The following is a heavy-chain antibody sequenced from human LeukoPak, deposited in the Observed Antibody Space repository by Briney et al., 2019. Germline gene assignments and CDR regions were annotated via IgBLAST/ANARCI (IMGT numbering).Heavy chain of an antibody. CDR1: GGSFSGYY. D-gene: IGHD3-16*01. CDR2: IYYSGST. V-gene: IGHV4-59*01. Sequence: SETLSLTCAVYGGSFSGYYWSWIRQPPGKGLEWIGYIYYSGSTNYNPSLKSRVTISVDTSKNQFSLKLSSVTAADTAVYYCARDILGDYWGQGTLVTVSS. J-gene: IGHJ4*02. CDR3: ARDILGDY.